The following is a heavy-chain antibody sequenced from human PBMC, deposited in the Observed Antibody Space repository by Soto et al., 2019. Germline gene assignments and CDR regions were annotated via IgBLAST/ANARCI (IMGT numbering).Heavy chain of an antibody. CDR1: GGSISSYY. D-gene: IGHD7-27*01. V-gene: IGHV4-59*08. Sequence: QVQLQESGPGLVKPSETLSLTCTVSGGSISSYYWSWIRQPPGKGLEWIGYIYYSWSPNYKPSLHSRLTISVDTSKPRFPLKLTAATAADTAVYCCARHGVANWGVLVYLALWGRRSLVAVCS. CDR3: ARHGVANWGVLVYLAL. J-gene: IGHJ2*01. CDR2: IYYSWSP.